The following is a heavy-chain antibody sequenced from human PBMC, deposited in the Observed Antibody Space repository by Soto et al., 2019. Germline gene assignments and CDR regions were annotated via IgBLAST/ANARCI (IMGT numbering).Heavy chain of an antibody. CDR3: ARDRRKFDY. CDR1: GFTFSSYS. Sequence: GGSLRLSCAASGFTFSSYSMNWVRQAPGKGLEWVSCISSSSGTIYYADSVKGRFTISRDNAKSSLYLQMNSLRAEDTAVYYCARDRRKFDYWGQGTLVTVSS. J-gene: IGHJ4*02. V-gene: IGHV3-48*01. D-gene: IGHD6-6*01. CDR2: ISSSSGTI.